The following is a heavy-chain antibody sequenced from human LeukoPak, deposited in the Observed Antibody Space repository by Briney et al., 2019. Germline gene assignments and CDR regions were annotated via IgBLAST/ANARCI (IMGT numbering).Heavy chain of an antibody. D-gene: IGHD3-10*01. Sequence: GGSLRLSCAASGFTFSTYSMNWVRQAPGKGLEWVSSISSSSSYIYYADSVKGRFTISRDNAKNALYLQMNSLRAEDTAVYYCAKDLHYGSADYWGQGTLVTVSS. J-gene: IGHJ4*02. V-gene: IGHV3-21*01. CDR3: AKDLHYGSADY. CDR2: ISSSSSYI. CDR1: GFTFSTYS.